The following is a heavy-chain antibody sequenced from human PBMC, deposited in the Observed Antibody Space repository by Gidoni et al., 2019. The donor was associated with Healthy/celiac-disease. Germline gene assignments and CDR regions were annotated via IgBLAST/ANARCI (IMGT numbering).Heavy chain of an antibody. CDR2: ISSSGSTI. CDR1: GLTFRAYY. J-gene: IGHJ6*02. V-gene: IGHV3-11*01. D-gene: IGHD6-13*01. Sequence: QVQLVESGGGLVKPGGSLRLSCAASGLTFRAYYMSWIRQAPGKGLEWVSYISSSGSTIYYADSVKGRFTISRDNAKNSLYLQMNSLRAEDTAVYYCARDVAAADLSYYYYGMDVWGQGTTVTVSS. CDR3: ARDVAAADLSYYYYGMDV.